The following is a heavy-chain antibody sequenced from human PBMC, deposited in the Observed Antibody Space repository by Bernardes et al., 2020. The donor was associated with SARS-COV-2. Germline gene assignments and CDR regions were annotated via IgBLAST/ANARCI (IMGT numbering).Heavy chain of an antibody. J-gene: IGHJ1*01. Sequence: GGSLRLSCAASGFTFSSYGMHWVRQAPGKGLEWVAVIWYDGSNKYYADSVKGRFTISRDNSKNTLYLQMNSLRAEDTAVYYCARDPSPYYYDSTQEYFQHWGQGTLVTVSS. CDR2: IWYDGSNK. V-gene: IGHV3-33*01. CDR3: ARDPSPYYYDSTQEYFQH. D-gene: IGHD3-22*01. CDR1: GFTFSSYG.